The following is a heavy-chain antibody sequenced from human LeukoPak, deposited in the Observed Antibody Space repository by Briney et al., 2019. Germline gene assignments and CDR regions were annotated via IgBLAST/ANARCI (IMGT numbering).Heavy chain of an antibody. D-gene: IGHD6-13*01. CDR2: INPNSGGT. Sequence: ASVKVSCKASGYTFTGYYMHWVRQAPGQGLEWMGWINPNSGGTNYAQKFQGRVTMTRDTSISTAYMELSRLRSDDTAVYYCARDLIAAAGTGFDYWGQGTLVTVSS. CDR3: ARDLIAAAGTGFDY. J-gene: IGHJ4*02. CDR1: GYTFTGYY. V-gene: IGHV1-2*02.